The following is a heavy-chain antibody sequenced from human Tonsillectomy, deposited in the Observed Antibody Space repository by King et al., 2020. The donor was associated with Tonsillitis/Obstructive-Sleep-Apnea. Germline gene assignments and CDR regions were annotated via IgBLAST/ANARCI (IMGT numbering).Heavy chain of an antibody. D-gene: IGHD2-21*01. CDR1: GFTFNSFV. V-gene: IGHV3-23*04. Sequence: QLVQSGGGLVQPGGSLRVSCAASGFTFNSFVMGWVRQPPGKGLEWVSGISGSGGNTYYADSVRGRFTISRDNSKNTLNLQMNSLRAEDTAAYDRARLIAEGVHPHQQHCGQATLVTAPS. CDR3: ARLIAEGVHPHQQH. CDR2: ISGSGGNT. J-gene: IGHJ1*01.